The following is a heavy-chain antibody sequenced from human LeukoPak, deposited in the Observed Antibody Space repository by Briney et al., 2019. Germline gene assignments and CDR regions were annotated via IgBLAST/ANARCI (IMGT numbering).Heavy chain of an antibody. D-gene: IGHD5-12*01. CDR1: GYSISSGFY. V-gene: IGHV4-38-2*02. CDR2: LYYTGSA. J-gene: IGHJ4*02. CDR3: ARDLAATIGY. Sequence: PSETLSLTCGVSGYSISSGFYWGWIRQPPGKGLQWIGSLYYTGSAEYNPSLKSRLTMSMDKSKNQFSLKLNSVTAADTAVYYCARDLAATIGYWGQGTLVTVSS.